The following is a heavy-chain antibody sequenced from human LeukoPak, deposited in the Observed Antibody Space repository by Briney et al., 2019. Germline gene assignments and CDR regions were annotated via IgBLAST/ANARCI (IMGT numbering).Heavy chain of an antibody. CDR1: GFTVSSNY. Sequence: PGGSLRFSCAASGFTVSSNYMSWVRQAPGKGLEWVSVIYSGGSTYYADSVKGRFTISRDNSKNTLYLQMNSLRAEDTAVYYCARDSQGYYDFWSGQDAFDIWGQGTMVTVSS. CDR2: IYSGGST. D-gene: IGHD3-3*01. V-gene: IGHV3-66*02. CDR3: ARDSQGYYDFWSGQDAFDI. J-gene: IGHJ3*02.